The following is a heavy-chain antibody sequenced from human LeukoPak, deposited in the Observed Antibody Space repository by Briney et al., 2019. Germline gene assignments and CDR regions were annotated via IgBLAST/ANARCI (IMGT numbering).Heavy chain of an antibody. D-gene: IGHD4-11*01. CDR1: GFTCSSYS. CDR3: ARRVRSADYRLDY. J-gene: IGHJ4*02. CDR2: ISPSGNT. V-gene: IGHV4-34*01. Sequence: PGGSLRLSCAASGFTCSSYSMNWVRQPPGKSLEWVGEISPSGNTQYNPSLKSRVTISLDASKSQFYLKLNSVTAADTAVYYCARRVRSADYRLDYWGQGTLVTVSS.